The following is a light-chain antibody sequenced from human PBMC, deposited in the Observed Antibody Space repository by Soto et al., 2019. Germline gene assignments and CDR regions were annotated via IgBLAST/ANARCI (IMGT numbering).Light chain of an antibody. Sequence: SALTPPPSASGSPGQSVTISCTGTSSDVGGYNYVFWYQQHPGKVPKVLISEVNKRPSGVPDRFSGSKSGNTASLTVSGLQADDEADYYCSSFAGTFFVFGTGTKVTAL. V-gene: IGLV2-8*01. CDR1: SSDVGGYNY. CDR2: EVN. CDR3: SSFAGTFFV. J-gene: IGLJ1*01.